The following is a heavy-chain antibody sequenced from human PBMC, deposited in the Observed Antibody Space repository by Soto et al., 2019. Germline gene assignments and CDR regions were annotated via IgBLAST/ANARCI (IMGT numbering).Heavy chain of an antibody. CDR1: GYIFTDSH. V-gene: IGHV1-2*02. Sequence: QVQLVQSGTEVKKPGASVKVSCKASGYIFTDSHIHWVRQASGQGLEWLGWINPKTGDTHYSQKFQGRIILTRDTSISTAYMGLTNFTSDDTAVYYCERDPPRFFTSSPEGAGLWGQGTLVTVSS. CDR3: ERDPPRFFTSSPEGAGL. CDR2: INPKTGDT. J-gene: IGHJ4*02. D-gene: IGHD6-6*01.